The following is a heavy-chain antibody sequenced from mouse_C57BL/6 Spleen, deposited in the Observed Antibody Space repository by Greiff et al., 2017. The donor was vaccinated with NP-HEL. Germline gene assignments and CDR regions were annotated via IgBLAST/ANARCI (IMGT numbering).Heavy chain of an antibody. J-gene: IGHJ3*01. V-gene: IGHV1-69*01. CDR2: IDPSDSYT. Sequence: QVQLQQPGAELVMPGASVKLSCKASGYTFTSSWMHWVKQRPGQGLEWIGEIDPSDSYTNYNQKFKGKSTLTVDKSSSTAYMQLSSLTSEDSAVYYCARGGTAQEFAYWGQGTLVTVSA. CDR3: ARGGTAQEFAY. CDR1: GYTFTSSW. D-gene: IGHD3-2*02.